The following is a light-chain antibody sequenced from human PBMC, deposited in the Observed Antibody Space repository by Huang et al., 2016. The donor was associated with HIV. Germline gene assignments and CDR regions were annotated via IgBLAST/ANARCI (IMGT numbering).Light chain of an antibody. V-gene: IGKV1-39*01. Sequence: DIQMTQSPSSLSTFVGDRVTIPCRASQNINTLLHWYQEKTGKAPRLLIYSESRLEHGVPSRLSGSASGTEFTLTVSSVQPDDSATYYCQQTYRTPYTFGQGTKLDI. J-gene: IGKJ2*01. CDR1: QNINTL. CDR3: QQTYRTPYT. CDR2: SES.